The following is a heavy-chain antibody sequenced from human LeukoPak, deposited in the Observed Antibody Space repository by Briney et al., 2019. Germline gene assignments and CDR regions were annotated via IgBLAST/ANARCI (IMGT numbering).Heavy chain of an antibody. J-gene: IGHJ3*02. Sequence: SETLSLTCTVSGGSISSYYWSWIRQPPGKGLEWIGYIYNSGSTNYNPSLKSRVTISVDTSKNQFSLKLSSVTAADTAVYYCARMYYYDSSGYPHAFDIWGQGTMVTVSS. V-gene: IGHV4-59*01. D-gene: IGHD3-22*01. CDR3: ARMYYYDSSGYPHAFDI. CDR1: GGSISSYY. CDR2: IYNSGST.